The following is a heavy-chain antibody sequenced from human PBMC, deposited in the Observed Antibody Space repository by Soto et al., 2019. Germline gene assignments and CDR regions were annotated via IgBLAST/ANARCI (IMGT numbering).Heavy chain of an antibody. J-gene: IGHJ6*02. V-gene: IGHV4-59*01. D-gene: IGHD3-10*01. CDR2: IYYSGST. Sequence: PSETLSLTCTVSGGSISSYYWSWIRQPPGKGLEWIGYIYYSGSTNYNPSLKSRVTISVDTSKNQFSLKLSSVTAADTAVYYCARGANVLLWFGESTPGYYGMDVWGQGTTVTVSS. CDR1: GGSISSYY. CDR3: ARGANVLLWFGESTPGYYGMDV.